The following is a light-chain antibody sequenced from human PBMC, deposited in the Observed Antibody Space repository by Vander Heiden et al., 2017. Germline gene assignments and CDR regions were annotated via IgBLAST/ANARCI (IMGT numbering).Light chain of an antibody. CDR3: QSYDSSNLNWV. CDR1: SGSIASNY. Sequence: NFMLTQPHSVSESPGKTVTISCTRRSGSIASNYVQWYQQRPGSSPTTVIYEDNQRPSGVPDRFSDSIDSSSNSASLTISGLKTEDEADYYCQSYDSSNLNWVFGGGTKLTVL. CDR2: EDN. V-gene: IGLV6-57*01. J-gene: IGLJ3*02.